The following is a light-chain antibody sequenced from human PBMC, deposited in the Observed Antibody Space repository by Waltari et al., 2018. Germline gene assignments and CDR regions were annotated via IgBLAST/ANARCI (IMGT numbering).Light chain of an antibody. CDR2: GAS. V-gene: IGKV3-20*01. CDR1: QSVSSTS. J-gene: IGKJ4*01. Sequence: EIVLTQSPGTLSLSPGERATLSCRASQSVSSTSLSWYQQKRGQAPRLLIYGASTRATGIPDGFSGSGSGTDFTLTISRLEPEDFAVYYCQQYDSIVLTFGGGTKVEI. CDR3: QQYDSIVLT.